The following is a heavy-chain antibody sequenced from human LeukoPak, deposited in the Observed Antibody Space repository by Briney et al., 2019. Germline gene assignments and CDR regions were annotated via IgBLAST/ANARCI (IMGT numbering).Heavy chain of an antibody. CDR3: AKARSIAARYFDY. CDR1: GFTLITYS. D-gene: IGHD6-6*01. CDR2: ISGSGGST. Sequence: GGSLRLSCAASGFTLITYSINWVRQAPGKGLEWVSAISGSGGSTYYADSVKSRFTISRDNSKNTLYLQMNSLRAEDTAVYYCAKARSIAARYFDYWGQGTLVTVSS. J-gene: IGHJ4*02. V-gene: IGHV3-23*01.